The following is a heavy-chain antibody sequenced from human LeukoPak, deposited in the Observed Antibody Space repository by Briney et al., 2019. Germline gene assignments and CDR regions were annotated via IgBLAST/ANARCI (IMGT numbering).Heavy chain of an antibody. CDR2: IKQDGSEK. V-gene: IGHV3-7*01. CDR3: ARDLRLFSVGLKNWFDP. CDR1: GFTFSSYW. Sequence: GGSLRLSCAASGFTFSSYWMIWVRQAPGKGLEWVANIKQDGSEKYYVDSVKGRFTISRDNAKNSLYLQMNSLRAEDTAVYYCARDLRLFSVGLKNWFDPWGQGTLVTVSS. D-gene: IGHD2-21*01. J-gene: IGHJ5*02.